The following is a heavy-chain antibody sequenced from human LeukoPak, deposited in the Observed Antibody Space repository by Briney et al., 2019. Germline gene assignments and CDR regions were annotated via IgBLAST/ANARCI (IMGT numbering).Heavy chain of an antibody. Sequence: QPGGSLRLSCAASGFTFSSYAMSWVRQAPGKGPVWVSRINSDGSSTTYADSVKGRFSISRDNAKNTLYLQMNSLRAEDTALYYCARVGSSGAFDIWGQGTMVTVSS. CDR3: ARVGSSGAFDI. CDR2: INSDGSST. D-gene: IGHD1-26*01. V-gene: IGHV3-74*01. J-gene: IGHJ3*02. CDR1: GFTFSSYA.